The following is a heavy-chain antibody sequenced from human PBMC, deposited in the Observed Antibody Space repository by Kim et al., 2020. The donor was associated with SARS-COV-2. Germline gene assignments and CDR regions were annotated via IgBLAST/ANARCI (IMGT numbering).Heavy chain of an antibody. CDR2: ISGSGGST. Sequence: GGSLRLSCAASGFTFSSYAMSWVRQAPGTGLEWVSAISGSGGSTDYADSVKGRFTISRDNSKNTLYLQMNSLRAEDTAVYYCAKGVGATLGYYYYMDVWGIWTTDTVSS. CDR3: AKGVGATLGYYYYMDV. V-gene: IGHV3-23*01. J-gene: IGHJ6*03. D-gene: IGHD1-26*01. CDR1: GFTFSSYA.